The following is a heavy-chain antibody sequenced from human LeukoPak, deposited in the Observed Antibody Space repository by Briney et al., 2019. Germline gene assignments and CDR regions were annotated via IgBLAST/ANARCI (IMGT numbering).Heavy chain of an antibody. V-gene: IGHV3-33*01. Sequence: GRSLRLSCAASGFTFRSYGMHWVRQAPGKGLAWVAVIWYDGSNKYYADSVKGRFTISRDNSKNTLYLQMNSLRAEDTAVYYCARGSYCSSTSCSSGYWFDPWGQGTLVTVSS. CDR2: IWYDGSNK. CDR3: ARGSYCSSTSCSSGYWFDP. J-gene: IGHJ5*02. CDR1: GFTFRSYG. D-gene: IGHD2-2*01.